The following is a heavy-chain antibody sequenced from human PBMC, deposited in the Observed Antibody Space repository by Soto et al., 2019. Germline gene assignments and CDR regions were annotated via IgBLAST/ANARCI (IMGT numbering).Heavy chain of an antibody. CDR2: INHSGST. Sequence: SETLSLTCAVYGGSFSGYYWSWIRQPPGKGLEWIGEINHSGSTNYNPSLKSRVTISVDTSKNQFSLKLSSVTAADTAVYYCARGRKDIVVVVAASLRGDYYYYMDVWGKGTTVTSP. CDR1: GGSFSGYY. J-gene: IGHJ6*03. CDR3: ARGRKDIVVVVAASLRGDYYYYMDV. D-gene: IGHD2-15*01. V-gene: IGHV4-34*01.